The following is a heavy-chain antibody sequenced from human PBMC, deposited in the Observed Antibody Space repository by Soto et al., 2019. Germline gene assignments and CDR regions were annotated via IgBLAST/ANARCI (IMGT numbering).Heavy chain of an antibody. CDR1: VYTITSYG. CDR2: ISAYNGNT. V-gene: IGHV1-18*01. Sequence: ASVTVTCTASVYTITSYGITCVRQATGQGLEWMGWISAYNGNTNYAQKLQGRVTMTTDTSTSTAYMELRSLRSDDTAVYYCSRDLVPWGQGTLVTVSS. CDR3: SRDLVP. J-gene: IGHJ5*02. D-gene: IGHD3-16*02.